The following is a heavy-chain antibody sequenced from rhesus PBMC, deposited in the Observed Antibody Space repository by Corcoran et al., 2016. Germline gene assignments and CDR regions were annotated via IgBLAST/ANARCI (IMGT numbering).Heavy chain of an antibody. CDR2: IYGSSTST. CDR1: GGSISDSYR. Sequence: QVQLQESGPGVVKPSETLSLTCAVSGGSISDSYRWSWIRQPPGKGLEWIGYIYGSSTSTNYNPPLKSRVTLAKDTAKNQFSLKLSSVTAADTAVYYCARESWAFDFWGQGLRVTVSS. V-gene: IGHV4S10*01. J-gene: IGHJ3*01. CDR3: ARESWAFDF.